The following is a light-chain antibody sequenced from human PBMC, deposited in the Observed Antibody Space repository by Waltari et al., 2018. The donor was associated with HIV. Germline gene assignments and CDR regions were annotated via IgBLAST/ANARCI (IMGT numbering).Light chain of an antibody. CDR3: HQYNNWPPFT. CDR2: GAS. V-gene: IGKV3-15*01. J-gene: IGKJ3*01. CDR1: QSVSSN. Sequence: EIVMTQSPATLSVSPGERATLSCRANQSVSSNLAWYQQKPGQAPRLLIYGASTRAAGIPARFRGSRSGTEFILTISSLQSEDFAVYYCHQYNNWPPFTFGPGTKVDIK.